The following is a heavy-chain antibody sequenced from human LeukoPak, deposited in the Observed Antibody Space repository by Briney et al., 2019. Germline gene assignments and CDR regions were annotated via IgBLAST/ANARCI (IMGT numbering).Heavy chain of an antibody. J-gene: IGHJ2*01. D-gene: IGHD3-10*01. CDR3: AKARRSGVKWYFDL. Sequence: GGSLRLSCVASGFTIDDYAMHWVRQSPGKGLEWVSGISWNSGSIGYADSVKGRFTISRDNAKNSLYLQMNSLSTDDTALYYCAKARRSGVKWYFDLWGRGTLVIVSS. CDR1: GFTIDDYA. CDR2: ISWNSGSI. V-gene: IGHV3-9*01.